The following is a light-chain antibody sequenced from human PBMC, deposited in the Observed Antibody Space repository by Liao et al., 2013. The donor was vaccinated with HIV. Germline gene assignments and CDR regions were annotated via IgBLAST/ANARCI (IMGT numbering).Light chain of an antibody. V-gene: IGLV3-21*04. Sequence: SYELTQPPSVSVAPGKTARITCGGNNIGSKSVHWYQQKPGQAPMLVIYYDSDRPSGIPERFSGSNSGNTATLTISRVEAGDEADYYCQVWDNSSVHQVFGTGTKVTVL. CDR3: QVWDNSSVHQV. J-gene: IGLJ1*01. CDR2: YDS. CDR1: NIGSKS.